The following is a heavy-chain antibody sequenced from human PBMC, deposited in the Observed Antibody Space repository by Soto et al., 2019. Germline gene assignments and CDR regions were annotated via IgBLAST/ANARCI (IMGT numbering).Heavy chain of an antibody. CDR1: GFNFSNHW. V-gene: IGHV3-74*01. CDR2: ITSDGKSK. D-gene: IGHD2-21*02. Sequence: PGGCLRISCAASGFNFSNHWMHWVRQRPAEGLVWVSRITSDGKSKAYAESVKGRFAISRDNAKNTLYLQMNGLTAEDTAVYYCARESGDWPLNWFDPWGQGTLVTVSS. CDR3: ARESGDWPLNWFDP. J-gene: IGHJ5*02.